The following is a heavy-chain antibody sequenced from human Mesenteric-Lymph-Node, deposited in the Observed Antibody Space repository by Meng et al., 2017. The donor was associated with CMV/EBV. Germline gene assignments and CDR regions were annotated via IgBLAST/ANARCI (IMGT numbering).Heavy chain of an antibody. Sequence: ASVKVSCKASGYTFTSYDINWVRQATGQGLEWMGWMNPNSGNTGYAQKFQGRVTMTRNTSISTAYMELSRLRSDDTAVYYCARDVDIVVVPAARYGMDVWGQGTTVTVSS. CDR3: ARDVDIVVVPAARYGMDV. J-gene: IGHJ6*02. D-gene: IGHD2-2*01. CDR1: GYTFTSYD. V-gene: IGHV1-8*01. CDR2: MNPNSGNT.